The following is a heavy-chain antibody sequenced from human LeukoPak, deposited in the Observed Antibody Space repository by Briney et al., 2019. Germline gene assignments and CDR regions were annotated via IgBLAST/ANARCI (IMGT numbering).Heavy chain of an antibody. D-gene: IGHD3-3*01. CDR3: AREISDFWSGHNYYYGMDV. V-gene: IGHV1-69*13. CDR1: GGTFSSYA. CDR2: IIPTFGTA. J-gene: IGHJ6*02. Sequence: ASVKVSCKASGGTFSSYAISWVRQAPGQGLEWMGGIIPTFGTANYAQKFQGRVTITADESTSTAYMELSSLRSEDTAVYYCAREISDFWSGHNYYYGMDVWGQGTTVTVSS.